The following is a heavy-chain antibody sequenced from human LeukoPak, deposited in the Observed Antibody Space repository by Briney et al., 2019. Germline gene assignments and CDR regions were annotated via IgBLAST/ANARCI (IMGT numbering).Heavy chain of an antibody. Sequence: GESLKISCKGPGYTFSSYWIGWVRQMPGKGLEWMGIIYPGNSDTRYSPSLQGQITISVDTSIVTAYLQWSNLKASDTAIYYCARQNAFRLDYWGQGTLVTVPS. CDR3: ARQNAFRLDY. CDR2: IYPGNSDT. V-gene: IGHV5-51*01. J-gene: IGHJ4*02. CDR1: GYTFSSYW.